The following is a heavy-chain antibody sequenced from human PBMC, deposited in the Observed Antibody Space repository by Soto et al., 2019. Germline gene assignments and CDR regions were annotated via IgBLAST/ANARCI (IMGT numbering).Heavy chain of an antibody. V-gene: IGHV3-30*03. CDR3: AYCSSTSLYYYYYMDV. J-gene: IGHJ6*03. D-gene: IGHD2-2*01. CDR1: GFTFSSYG. Sequence: GGSLRLSCAASGFTFSSYGMHWVRQAPGKGLEWVAVISYDGSNKYYADSVKGRFTISRDNSKNTLYLQMNSLRAEDTAVYYCAYCSSTSLYYYYYMDVWGKGTTVTVSS. CDR2: ISYDGSNK.